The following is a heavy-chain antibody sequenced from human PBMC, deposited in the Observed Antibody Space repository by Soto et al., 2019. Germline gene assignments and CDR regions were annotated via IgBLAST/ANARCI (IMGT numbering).Heavy chain of an antibody. CDR1: GFTFSIYA. Sequence: GGSLRLSCAASGFTFSIYAMSWVRQAPGKGLEWVSAISGSGGSTYYADSVKGRFTISRDNSKNTLYLQMNSLRAEDTAVYYCAKDRRSLAVAVYYFDYWGQGTLVTVSS. V-gene: IGHV3-23*01. J-gene: IGHJ4*02. D-gene: IGHD6-19*01. CDR3: AKDRRSLAVAVYYFDY. CDR2: ISGSGGST.